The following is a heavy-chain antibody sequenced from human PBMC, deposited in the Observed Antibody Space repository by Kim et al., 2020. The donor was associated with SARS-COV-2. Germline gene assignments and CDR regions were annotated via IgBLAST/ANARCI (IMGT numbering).Heavy chain of an antibody. CDR1: GGSISSGGYY. D-gene: IGHD3-3*01. V-gene: IGHV4-31*03. CDR2: IYYSGST. Sequence: SETLSLTCTVSGGSISSGGYYWSWIRQHPGKGLEWIGYIYYSGSTYYNPSLKSRVTISVDTSKNQFSLKLSSVTAADTAVYYCATTIFGVVKAGAADAFDIWGQGTMVTVSS. J-gene: IGHJ3*02. CDR3: ATTIFGVVKAGAADAFDI.